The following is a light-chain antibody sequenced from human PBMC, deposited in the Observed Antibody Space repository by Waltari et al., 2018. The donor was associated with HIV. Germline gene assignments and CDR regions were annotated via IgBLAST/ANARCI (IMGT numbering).Light chain of an antibody. CDR3: QQYYLYPWT. V-gene: IGKV1-5*03. CDR2: KAS. Sequence: DIQMTQSLSTLSASIGYKATLTCRASQSISNWVAWYQQKPGKAPKLVIYKASTLEGGVPSRFSGCGSGTEFTLTINSLQPDDCATYFCQQYYLYPWTFGQGAKVEI. J-gene: IGKJ1*01. CDR1: QSISNW.